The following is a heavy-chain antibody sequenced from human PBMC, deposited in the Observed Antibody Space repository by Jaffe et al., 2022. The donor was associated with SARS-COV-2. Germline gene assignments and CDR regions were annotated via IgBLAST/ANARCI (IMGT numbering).Heavy chain of an antibody. CDR1: GFTVSSSY. Sequence: EVQLVETGGGLIQPGGSLRLSCAASGFTVSSSYMNWVRQAPGKGLEWVSLIYSGGNTYYADSVKGRFTISRDNSKNTLYLQMNSLRAEDTAVYYCARALGVYGSGSSGYYYYYYMDVWGKGTTVTVSS. CDR3: ARALGVYGSGSSGYYYYYYMDV. V-gene: IGHV3-53*02. J-gene: IGHJ6*03. CDR2: IYSGGNT. D-gene: IGHD3-10*01.